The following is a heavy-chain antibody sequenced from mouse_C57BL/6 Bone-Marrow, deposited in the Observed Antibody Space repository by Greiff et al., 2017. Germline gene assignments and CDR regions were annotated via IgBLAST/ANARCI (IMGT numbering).Heavy chain of an antibody. Sequence: DVKLQESGGGLVKPGGSLKLSCAASGFTFSDYGMHWVRQAPEKGLEWVAYISSGSSTIYYADTVKGRFTISRDNAKNTLFLQMTSLRSEDTAMYYCARSGRRAMDYWGQGTSVTVSS. J-gene: IGHJ4*01. CDR2: ISSGSSTI. D-gene: IGHD3-1*01. V-gene: IGHV5-17*01. CDR3: ARSGRRAMDY. CDR1: GFTFSDYG.